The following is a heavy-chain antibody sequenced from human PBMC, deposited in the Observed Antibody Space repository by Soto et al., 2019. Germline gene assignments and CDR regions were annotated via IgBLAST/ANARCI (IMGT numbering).Heavy chain of an antibody. D-gene: IGHD6-19*01. CDR3: ARQLWDSSGWHSDYYYFPIDV. Sequence: GESLKISCKGSGYSFTSYWIGWVRQMPGKGLEWMGIIYPGDSDTRYNPSFQGQVTISADESISTAYLQWSSLKASDTAMYYCARQLWDSSGWHSDYYYFPIDVWGQGTTVTVSS. J-gene: IGHJ6*02. V-gene: IGHV5-51*01. CDR1: GYSFTSYW. CDR2: IYPGDSDT.